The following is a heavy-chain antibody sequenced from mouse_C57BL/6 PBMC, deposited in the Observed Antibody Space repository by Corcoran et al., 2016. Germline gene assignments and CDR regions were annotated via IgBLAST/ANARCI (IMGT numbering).Heavy chain of an antibody. Sequence: QIQLVQSGPELKKPGETVKISCKASGYTFTTYGMSWVKQAPGKGLKWMGWINTYSGVPTYADDFKGRFAFSLETSASTASLQINNLKNENTATYFCARFGREDYYAMDYWGQGTSVTVSS. CDR3: ARFGREDYYAMDY. J-gene: IGHJ4*01. CDR1: GYTFTTYG. CDR2: INTYSGVP. V-gene: IGHV9-3*01.